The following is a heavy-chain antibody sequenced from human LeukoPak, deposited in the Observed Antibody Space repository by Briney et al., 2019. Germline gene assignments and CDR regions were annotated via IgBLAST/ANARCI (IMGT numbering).Heavy chain of an antibody. J-gene: IGHJ4*02. CDR2: IYYSGST. CDR1: GGSISSYY. V-gene: IGHV4-39*01. CDR3: ASLVGGQLPQIDY. D-gene: IGHD2-2*01. Sequence: SETLSLTCTVSGGSISSYYWGWIRQPPGKGLEWIGSIYYSGSTYYNPSLKSRVTISVDTSKNQFSLKLSSVTAADTAVYYCASLVGGQLPQIDYWGQGTLVTVSS.